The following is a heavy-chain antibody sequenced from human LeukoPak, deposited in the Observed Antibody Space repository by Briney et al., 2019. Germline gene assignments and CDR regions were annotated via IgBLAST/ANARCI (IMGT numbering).Heavy chain of an antibody. V-gene: IGHV4-31*03. J-gene: IGHJ4*02. Sequence: SQTLSLTCTVSGGSISTGGYYWTGIRQHPGKGLEWIGYIYNSGTTYYNPSLESRVTISGDTSKNQFSLKLSSVTAADTAVYYCARTAGWSYGFDYWGQGTLVTVSS. CDR1: GGSISTGGYY. CDR3: ARTAGWSYGFDY. D-gene: IGHD5-18*01. CDR2: IYNSGTT.